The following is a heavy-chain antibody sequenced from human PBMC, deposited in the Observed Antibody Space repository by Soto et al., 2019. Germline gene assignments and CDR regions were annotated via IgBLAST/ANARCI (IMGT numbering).Heavy chain of an antibody. D-gene: IGHD3-10*01. CDR2: ISSSSNTI. V-gene: IGHV3-48*01. Sequence: EVQLVESGGGLVQPGGSLRLSCAASGFTFSSYSMNWVRQAPGKGLEWISFISSSSNTIYYADSLKGRFTVSRDNAKNSRYLQMNSLRAEDTAVYYCARDSRGSTWAYYFDYWGQGTLVTVSS. CDR1: GFTFSSYS. CDR3: ARDSRGSTWAYYFDY. J-gene: IGHJ4*02.